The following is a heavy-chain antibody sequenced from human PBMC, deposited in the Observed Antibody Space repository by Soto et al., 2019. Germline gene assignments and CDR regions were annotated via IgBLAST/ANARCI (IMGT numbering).Heavy chain of an antibody. CDR2: IYYLGST. J-gene: IGHJ6*01. CDR3: ARVGFVDLLSHGLDV. D-gene: IGHD3-10*01. V-gene: IGHV4-30-4*01. Sequence: SWIRQPPGKGLQWIWYIYYLGSTYYTPSHKRRGTISVDTSKNQFSLKLSSVTAAVPDVYYCARVGFVDLLSHGLDVWPQGSPVTVSS.